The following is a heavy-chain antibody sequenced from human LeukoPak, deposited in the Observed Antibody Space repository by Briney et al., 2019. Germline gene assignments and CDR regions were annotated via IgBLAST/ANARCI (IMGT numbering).Heavy chain of an antibody. CDR3: ARDPYDLGWFDP. V-gene: IGHV4-59*01. Sequence: SETLSLTCTVSGGSISSYYWSWIRQPPGKGLEWIGYIYYSGSTIYNPSLKSRVTISVDTSKNQFSLKLSSVTAADTAVYYCARDPYDLGWFDPWGQGTLVTVSS. J-gene: IGHJ5*02. D-gene: IGHD3-3*01. CDR2: IYYSGST. CDR1: GGSISSYY.